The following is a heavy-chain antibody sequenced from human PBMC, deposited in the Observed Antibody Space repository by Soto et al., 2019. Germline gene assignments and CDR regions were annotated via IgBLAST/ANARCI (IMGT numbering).Heavy chain of an antibody. J-gene: IGHJ5*02. V-gene: IGHV3-11*06. CDR2: ISPGSRYP. D-gene: IGHD2-15*01. CDR1: GFTFGDSY. CDR3: VRGGGGGLFDP. Sequence: GGSLRLSCAGSGFTFGDSYMSWIRQAPGKGLEWLSYISPGSRYPAYADSVKGRFTTSRDNAKRSLYLQMMSLTAEDTAIYYCVRGGGGGLFDPWGQGTMVTVSS.